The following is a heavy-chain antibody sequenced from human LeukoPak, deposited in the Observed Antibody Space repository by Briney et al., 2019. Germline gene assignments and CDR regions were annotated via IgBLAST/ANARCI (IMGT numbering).Heavy chain of an antibody. D-gene: IGHD3-3*01. CDR2: IYYSGST. CDR3: ARELGRGDGYMDV. Sequence: SETLSLSCTVSGGSISSHYWSWIRQPPGKGLEWIGYIYYSGSTNYNPSLKSRVTISVDTSKNQFSLKLSSVTAADTAVYYCARELGRGDGYMDVWGKGTTVTASS. J-gene: IGHJ6*03. CDR1: GGSISSHY. V-gene: IGHV4-59*11.